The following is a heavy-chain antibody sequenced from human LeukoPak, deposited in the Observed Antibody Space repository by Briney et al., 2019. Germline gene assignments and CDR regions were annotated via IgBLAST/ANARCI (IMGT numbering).Heavy chain of an antibody. CDR3: ARVAAGGFAYDKFDP. Sequence: ASVKVSCKASGYTFTSYYMHWVRQAPGQGLEWMGIINPSGASTNYAQKFQGRVNMTRDTSTNTVYMELGSLRSEDTAVYYCARVAAGGFAYDKFDPWGQGTLVTVSS. J-gene: IGHJ5*02. CDR2: INPSGAST. D-gene: IGHD6-13*01. V-gene: IGHV1-46*01. CDR1: GYTFTSYY.